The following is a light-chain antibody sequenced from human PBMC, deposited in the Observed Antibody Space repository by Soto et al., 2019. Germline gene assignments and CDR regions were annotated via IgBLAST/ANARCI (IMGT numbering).Light chain of an antibody. CDR1: RSDVGGYNS. J-gene: IGLJ3*02. CDR2: DVS. Sequence: QSALTQPRSVSGSPGQSVTISCTGTRSDVGGYNSVSWYQQHPGKAPKLMIYDVSKRPSGVPDRFSGSKSGNTASLTISGLQHEDEADYNCCSYAGSYTWVFGGGTKLTVL. V-gene: IGLV2-11*01. CDR3: CSYAGSYTWV.